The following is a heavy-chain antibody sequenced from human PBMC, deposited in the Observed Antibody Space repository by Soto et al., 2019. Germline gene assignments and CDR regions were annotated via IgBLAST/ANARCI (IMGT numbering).Heavy chain of an antibody. CDR3: ARDKEVGASYYYYYGMDV. D-gene: IGHD1-26*01. CDR2: ISYDGSNK. V-gene: IGHV3-30-3*01. CDR1: GFTFSSYA. J-gene: IGHJ6*02. Sequence: GGSLRLSCAASGFTFSSYAMHWVRQAPGKGLEWVAVISYDGSNKYYADSVKGRFTISRDNSKNTLYLQINSLRAEDTAVYYCARDKEVGASYYYYYGMDVWGQGTTVTVSS.